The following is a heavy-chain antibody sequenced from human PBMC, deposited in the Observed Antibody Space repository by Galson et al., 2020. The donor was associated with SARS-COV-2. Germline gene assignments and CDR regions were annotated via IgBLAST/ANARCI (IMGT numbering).Heavy chain of an antibody. CDR1: GFTFSSYA. V-gene: IGHV3-23*01. D-gene: IGHD2-21*01. Sequence: GGSLRLSCAASGFTFSSYAMSWVRQAPGKGLEWVSGISGSGGSTYYADSVKGRFTISRDNSKNTLYLQMNSLRAEDTAVYYCAKAPPYSSWGGGWFDPWGQGTLVTVSS. CDR3: AKAPPYSSWGGGWFDP. CDR2: ISGSGGST. J-gene: IGHJ5*02.